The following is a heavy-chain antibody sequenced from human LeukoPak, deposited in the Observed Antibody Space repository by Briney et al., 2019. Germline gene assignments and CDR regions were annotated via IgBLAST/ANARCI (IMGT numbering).Heavy chain of an antibody. CDR1: GGSISSGGYS. D-gene: IGHD6-13*01. Sequence: SSETLSLTCAVSGGSISSGGYSWSWIRQPAGKGLEWIGRIYTSGSTNYNPSLKSRVTMSVDTSKNQFSLKLSSVTAADTAVYYCARDGSWYVGAFDIWGQGTMVTVSS. CDR3: ARDGSWYVGAFDI. V-gene: IGHV4-61*02. CDR2: IYTSGST. J-gene: IGHJ3*02.